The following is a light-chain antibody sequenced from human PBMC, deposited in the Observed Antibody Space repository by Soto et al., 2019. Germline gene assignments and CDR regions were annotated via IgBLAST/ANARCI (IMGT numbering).Light chain of an antibody. Sequence: EIVLTQSPATLSLSPGERATLSCRASQSVGSNLAWYQQKPGQAPRLLIYDASNRATGIPARFSGSGSGTDFTLTISSQEPEDFALYYCQQRSNWPPLTFGGGTKVEIK. CDR1: QSVGSN. J-gene: IGKJ4*01. CDR3: QQRSNWPPLT. V-gene: IGKV3-11*01. CDR2: DAS.